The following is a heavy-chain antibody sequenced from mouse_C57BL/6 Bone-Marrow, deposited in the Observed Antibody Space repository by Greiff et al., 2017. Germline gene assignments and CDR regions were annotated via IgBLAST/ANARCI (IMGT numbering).Heavy chain of an antibody. V-gene: IGHV1-47*01. CDR1: GYTFTTYP. Sequence: QVQLQQSGAELVKPGASVKMSCKASGYTFTTYPIEWMKQNHGKSLEWIGNFHPYNDDTKYNEKFKGKATLTVEKSSSTVYLELSRQPSDDSAVYYCSRVGKYGWDYFDYWGQGTTLTVSS. CDR2: FHPYNDDT. J-gene: IGHJ2*01. D-gene: IGHD2-1*01. CDR3: SRVGKYGWDYFDY.